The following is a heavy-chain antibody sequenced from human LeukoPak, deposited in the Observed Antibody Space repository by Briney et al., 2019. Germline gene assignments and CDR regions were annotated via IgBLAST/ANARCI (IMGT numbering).Heavy chain of an antibody. CDR1: GGSISSYY. CDR3: ARAIAVTTISGAVVDAFDI. J-gene: IGHJ3*02. D-gene: IGHD4-17*01. CDR2: IYYSGST. Sequence: SETLSLTCTVSGGSISSYYWSWIRQPPGKGLEWIGYIYYSGSTNYNPSLKSRVTISVDTSKNQFSLKLSSVTAADTAEYYCARAIAVTTISGAVVDAFDIWGQGTMVTVSS. V-gene: IGHV4-59*01.